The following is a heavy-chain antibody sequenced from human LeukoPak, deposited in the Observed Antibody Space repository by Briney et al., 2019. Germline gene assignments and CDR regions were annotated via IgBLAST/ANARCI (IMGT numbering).Heavy chain of an antibody. CDR2: IYYSGTT. Sequence: SETLSLTCTVSGGSISSGGHYWSWIRQHPGKGLEWIGYIYYSGTTNYNPSLKSRVTISVDTSKNQFSLMLSSVTAADTAVYYCARVLLWSGYFVDYWGQGALVTVSS. V-gene: IGHV4-31*03. CDR1: GGSISSGGHY. D-gene: IGHD3-3*01. J-gene: IGHJ4*02. CDR3: ARVLLWSGYFVDY.